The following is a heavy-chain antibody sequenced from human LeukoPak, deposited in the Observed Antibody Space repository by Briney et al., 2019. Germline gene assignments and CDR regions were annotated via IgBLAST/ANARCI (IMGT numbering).Heavy chain of an antibody. V-gene: IGHV1-2*02. Sequence: ASVKVSCKASGYTFTGYYMHWVRQAPGQGLEWMGWINPNSGTTNYAQKFQGRVTMTRDTSISTAYVELSRLRSDDTAVYYCARDSRAAWLQFLHHYWGQGTLVTVSS. D-gene: IGHD5-24*01. CDR3: ARDSRAAWLQFLHHY. J-gene: IGHJ4*02. CDR2: INPNSGTT. CDR1: GYTFTGYY.